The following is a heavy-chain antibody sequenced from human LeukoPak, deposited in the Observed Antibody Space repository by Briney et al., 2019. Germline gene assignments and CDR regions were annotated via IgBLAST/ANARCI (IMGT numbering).Heavy chain of an antibody. D-gene: IGHD5-24*01. Sequence: GGSLRLSCAASGFTFDDYGMSWVRQAPGKRLERVSGINWKGNSIGHADSVKGRFTISRDNAKNSLYLQMNSLRAEDTALCYCARDLGYKDYVSAFDIWGQGTMVTVSS. V-gene: IGHV3-20*04. CDR2: INWKGNSI. CDR1: GFTFDDYG. CDR3: ARDLGYKDYVSAFDI. J-gene: IGHJ3*02.